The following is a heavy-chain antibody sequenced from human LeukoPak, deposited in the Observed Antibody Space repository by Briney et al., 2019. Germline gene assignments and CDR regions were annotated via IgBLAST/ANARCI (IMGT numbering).Heavy chain of an antibody. CDR1: GVSIGSSSYY. V-gene: IGHV4-39*07. J-gene: IGHJ4*02. Sequence: PSETLSLTCTVSGVSIGSSSYYWGWIRQPPGKGLEWIGSIYYSGSTYYNPSLKSRVTISVDTSKNQFSLKLSSVTAADTAVYYCARETLCGGDCYSRHQPIDYWGQGTLVTVSS. CDR2: IYYSGST. D-gene: IGHD2-21*02. CDR3: ARETLCGGDCYSRHQPIDY.